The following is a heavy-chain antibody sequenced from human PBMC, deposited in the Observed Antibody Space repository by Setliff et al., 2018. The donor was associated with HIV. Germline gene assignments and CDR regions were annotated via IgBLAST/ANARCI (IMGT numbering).Heavy chain of an antibody. D-gene: IGHD3-10*01. J-gene: IGHJ4*02. CDR2: INHSGST. CDR1: GGSFTDIGGSFTDYY. CDR3: ARQTGLRGYYGSNSLYYFDY. V-gene: IGHV4-34*01. Sequence: PSETLSLTCAVFGGSFTDIGGSFTDYYWIWIRQPPGKGLEWIGEINHSGSTHYNPSLKSRFTISVDTSKNQFALKVNSVTAADTAVYYCARQTGLRGYYGSNSLYYFDYWGKGMLVTVSS.